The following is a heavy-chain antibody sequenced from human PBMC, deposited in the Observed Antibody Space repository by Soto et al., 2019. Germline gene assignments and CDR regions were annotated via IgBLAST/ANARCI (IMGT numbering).Heavy chain of an antibody. D-gene: IGHD6-6*01. Sequence: EVQLVESGGGLVQPGGSLRLSCEASGFTFSSYWMSWVRQAPGKGLEWVANIKQDGSEKYYVDSVKGRFTISRDNAKNSLYLQMNSLRAEDTALYYCARGGYSSSSNPYYYYGMDVWGQGTTVTVSS. CDR1: GFTFSSYW. CDR2: IKQDGSEK. CDR3: ARGGYSSSSNPYYYYGMDV. J-gene: IGHJ6*02. V-gene: IGHV3-7*05.